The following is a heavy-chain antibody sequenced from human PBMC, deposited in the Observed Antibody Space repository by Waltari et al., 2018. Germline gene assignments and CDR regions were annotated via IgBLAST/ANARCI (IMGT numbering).Heavy chain of an antibody. CDR1: GFTFSSYS. CDR3: ARGGPAAMYYYYYGMDA. J-gene: IGHJ6*02. V-gene: IGHV3-48*01. CDR2: ISSSSSTI. Sequence: EVQLVESGGGLVQPGGSLRLSCAASGFTFSSYSMNWVRQAPGKGLEWVSYISSSSSTIYYADSVKGRFTISRDNAKNSLYLQMNSLRAEDTAVYYCARGGPAAMYYYYYGMDAWGQGTTVTVSS. D-gene: IGHD2-2*01.